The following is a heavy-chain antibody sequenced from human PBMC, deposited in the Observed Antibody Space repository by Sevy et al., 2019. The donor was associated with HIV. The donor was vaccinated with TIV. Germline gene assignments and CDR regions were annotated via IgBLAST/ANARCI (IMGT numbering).Heavy chain of an antibody. J-gene: IGHJ3*01. Sequence: GGSQRLSFAASGFTFSYYAMTCVRQAPGKGLEWVSAFIGSGDTTYYEESMKGRFTTTRDNSRVTLYQQINSLRAEDAAIYFCGKEGYRLPGGEAIDFWGQGTMVTVSS. CDR2: FIGSGDTT. V-gene: IGHV3-23*01. D-gene: IGHD3-16*01. CDR3: GKEGYRLPGGEAIDF. CDR1: GFTFSYYA.